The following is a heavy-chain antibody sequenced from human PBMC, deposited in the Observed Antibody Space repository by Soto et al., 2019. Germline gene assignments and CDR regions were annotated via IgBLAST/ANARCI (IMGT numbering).Heavy chain of an antibody. CDR2: IYYSGST. CDR3: ARINDRVVPASPTPQNYYYYYYMDV. J-gene: IGHJ6*03. V-gene: IGHV4-59*01. Sequence: SETLSLTCTVSGGSISSYYWSWIRQPPGKGLEWIGYIYYSGSTNYNPSLKSRVTISVDTSKNQFSLKLSPVTAADTAVYYCARINDRVVPASPTPQNYYYYYYMDVWGKGTTVTVSS. CDR1: GGSISSYY. D-gene: IGHD2-2*01.